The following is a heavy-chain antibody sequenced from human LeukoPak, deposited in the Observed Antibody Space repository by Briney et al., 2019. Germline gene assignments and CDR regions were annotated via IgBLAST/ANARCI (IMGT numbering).Heavy chain of an antibody. J-gene: IGHJ4*02. D-gene: IGHD3-3*01. CDR3: ARVPLPYDSWSGLGY. CDR2: INPKTGGT. V-gene: IGHV1-2*02. Sequence: ASVKVSCKASGYTFTACYLHWLRLAPGQGLEWLGWINPKTGGTIYAQTFQGRVSMTSDTSISTAYMELSGLRSDDTAVYYCARVPLPYDSWSGLGYWGQGTLVTVSS. CDR1: GYTFTACY.